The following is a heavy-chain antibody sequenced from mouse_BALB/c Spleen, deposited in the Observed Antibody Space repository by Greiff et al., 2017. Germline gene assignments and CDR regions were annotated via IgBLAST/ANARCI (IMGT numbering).Heavy chain of an antibody. J-gene: IGHJ3*01. Sequence: ESGPGLVKPSQSLSLTCTVTGYSITSDYAWNWIRQFPGNKLEWMGYISYSGSTSYNPSLKSRISITRDTSKNQFFLQLNSVTTEDTATYYCAREGLLRFAYWGQGTLVTVSA. V-gene: IGHV3-2*02. D-gene: IGHD2-3*01. CDR3: AREGLLRFAY. CDR1: GYSITSDYA. CDR2: ISYSGST.